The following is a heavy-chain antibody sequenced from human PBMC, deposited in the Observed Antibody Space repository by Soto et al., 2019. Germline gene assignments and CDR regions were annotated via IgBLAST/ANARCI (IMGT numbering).Heavy chain of an antibody. Sequence: QLQLQESGSGLVKPSQTLSLTCAVSGGSISSGGYSWSWIRQPPGKGLEWIGYSYHSGRTYYNPSLKSPVTISVARSKNQISRKLSSLIAADTAVYYCTRTPSPWGQGTPVTVSS. CDR2: SYHSGRT. V-gene: IGHV4-30-2*01. CDR3: TRTPSP. J-gene: IGHJ5*02. CDR1: GGSISSGGYS.